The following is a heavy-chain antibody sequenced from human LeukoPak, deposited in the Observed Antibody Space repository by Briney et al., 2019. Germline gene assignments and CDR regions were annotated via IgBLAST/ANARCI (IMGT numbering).Heavy chain of an antibody. D-gene: IGHD4-17*01. CDR2: ISYDGSNK. CDR1: GFTFSSYG. Sequence: TGGSLRLSCAASGFTFSSYGMHWVRQAPGKGLEWVSVISYDGSNKYYADSVKGRFTISRDNSKNTLYLQMNSLRAEDTAVYYCARSLISNYGDHVPDYWGQGTLVSVSS. CDR3: ARSLISNYGDHVPDY. J-gene: IGHJ4*02. V-gene: IGHV3-30*03.